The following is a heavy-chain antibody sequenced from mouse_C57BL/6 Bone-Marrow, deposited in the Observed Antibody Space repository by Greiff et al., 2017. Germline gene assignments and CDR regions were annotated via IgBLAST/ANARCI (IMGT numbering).Heavy chain of an antibody. D-gene: IGHD2-1*01. CDR2: IDPENGDT. V-gene: IGHV14-4*01. CDR1: GFNIKDDY. Sequence: VQLQQSGAELVRPGASVKLSCTASGFNIKDDYMHWVKQRPEQGLEWIGWIDPENGDTEYASKFQGKATITADTSSNTAYLQLSSLTSEDTAVYYGTTVYGNYGAWFAYWGQGTLVTVSA. CDR3: TTVYGNYGAWFAY. J-gene: IGHJ3*01.